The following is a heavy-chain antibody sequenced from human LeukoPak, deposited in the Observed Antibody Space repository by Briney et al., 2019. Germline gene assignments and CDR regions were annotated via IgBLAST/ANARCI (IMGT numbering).Heavy chain of an antibody. Sequence: GGSLRLSCAASGFTFSDYYMSWIRQAPGKGLEWVSAITGSGDTTCYADSVKGRFTISRDNSKNTLYVEMNTLRAEDTAVYYCAKWGDYDILTGYYVSDFWGQGTLVTVSS. J-gene: IGHJ4*02. D-gene: IGHD3-9*01. CDR2: ITGSGDTT. CDR3: AKWGDYDILTGYYVSDF. V-gene: IGHV3-23*01. CDR1: GFTFSDYY.